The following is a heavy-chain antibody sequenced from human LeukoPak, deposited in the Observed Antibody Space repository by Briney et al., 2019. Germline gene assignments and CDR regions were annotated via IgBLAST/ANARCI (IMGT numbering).Heavy chain of an antibody. V-gene: IGHV1-2*02. CDR3: PSGLSTRYYYGMDV. Sequence: ASVKVSCKASGYTFTGYYMHWVRQAPGQGLEWMGWINPNSGGTNYAQKFQGRVTMTRDTSISTAYMELSRLRSDDTAVYYCPSGLSTRYYYGMDVWGQGTTVTLSS. J-gene: IGHJ6*02. CDR1: GYTFTGYY. CDR2: INPNSGGT. D-gene: IGHD4/OR15-4a*01.